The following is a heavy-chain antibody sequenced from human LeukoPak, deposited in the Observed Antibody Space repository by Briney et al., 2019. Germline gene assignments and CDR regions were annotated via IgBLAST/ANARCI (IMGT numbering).Heavy chain of an antibody. D-gene: IGHD3-22*01. Sequence: SETLSLTCTVSGGSISSNSYYWGWIRQPPGKGLEWIGNIYYSGSTYYNPFLRGRVSISVDTSKNQFSLKLSSVTAADTAVYYCARDTHYDSSGYYHAGPYDAFDIWGQGTMVTVSS. CDR1: GGSISSNSYY. J-gene: IGHJ3*02. V-gene: IGHV4-39*02. CDR3: ARDTHYDSSGYYHAGPYDAFDI. CDR2: IYYSGST.